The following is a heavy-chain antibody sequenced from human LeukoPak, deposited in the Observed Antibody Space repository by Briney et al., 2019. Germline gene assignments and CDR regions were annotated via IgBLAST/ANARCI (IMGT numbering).Heavy chain of an antibody. V-gene: IGHV3-53*01. J-gene: IGHJ4*02. CDR1: SFTLSRSY. Sequence: PGGSLRLSCAGSSFTLSRSYMSWVRPVPEKGLEWVSVLYSDGSKYYADSVKGRCTISRDNSKNTLHLQMTNLKAEDTAVYYCARASYDSNGFTANHDSGGQGTLVAVS. CDR3: ARASYDSNGFTANHDS. D-gene: IGHD3-22*01. CDR2: LYSDGSK.